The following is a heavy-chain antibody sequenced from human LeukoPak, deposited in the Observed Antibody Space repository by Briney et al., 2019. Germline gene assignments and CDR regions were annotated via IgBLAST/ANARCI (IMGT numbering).Heavy chain of an antibody. CDR3: ARVWSAAGLYYYYYYGMDV. V-gene: IGHV3-23*01. Sequence: GGSLRLSCAASGFTFSSYAMSWVRQAPGKGLEWVSAISGSGGSTYYADSVKGRFTISRDNSKNTLYLQMNSLRAEDTAVYYCARVWSAAGLYYYYYYGMDVWGQGTTVTVS. CDR1: GFTFSSYA. CDR2: ISGSGGST. J-gene: IGHJ6*02. D-gene: IGHD6-13*01.